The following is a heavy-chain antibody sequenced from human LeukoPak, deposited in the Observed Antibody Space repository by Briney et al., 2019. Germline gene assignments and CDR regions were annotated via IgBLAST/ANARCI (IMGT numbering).Heavy chain of an antibody. V-gene: IGHV4-59*01. CDR1: GGSISSYY. Sequence: SETLSLTCTVSGGSISSYYRSGIRQPPGKGLEWIGYIYYSGSTNYNPSLKSRVTISVDTSKNQFSLKLSSVTAADTAVYYCARVITLGFDYYYGMDVWGQGTTVTVSS. CDR3: ARVITLGFDYYYGMDV. J-gene: IGHJ6*02. D-gene: IGHD3-16*01. CDR2: IYYSGST.